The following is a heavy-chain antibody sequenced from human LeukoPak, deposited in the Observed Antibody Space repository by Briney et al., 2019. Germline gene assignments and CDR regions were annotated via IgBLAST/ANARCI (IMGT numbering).Heavy chain of an antibody. CDR1: GFTFSSYG. D-gene: IGHD3-22*01. J-gene: IGHJ4*02. V-gene: IGHV3-33*01. CDR3: ARHSSGYYYFDY. Sequence: GGSLRLSCAASGFTFSSYGMHWVRQAPGKGLEWVAVIWYDGSNKNYADSVKGRFTISRDNSKNTLYLQMNSLRAEDTAVYYCARHSSGYYYFDYWGQGTLVTVSS. CDR2: IWYDGSNK.